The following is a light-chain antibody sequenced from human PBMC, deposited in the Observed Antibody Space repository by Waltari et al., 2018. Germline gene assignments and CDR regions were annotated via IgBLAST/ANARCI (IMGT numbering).Light chain of an antibody. CDR2: TAS. Sequence: DIQMTQSPSTLSASVGDRVTITCRASQSISTWLAWYQQKPGKAPKLLIYTASSLESGVPSRFSGSGSGTEFTLTISSLQPDDFATYYCQQYDSSRTFGQGTKVEIK. CDR1: QSISTW. V-gene: IGKV1-5*03. CDR3: QQYDSSRT. J-gene: IGKJ1*01.